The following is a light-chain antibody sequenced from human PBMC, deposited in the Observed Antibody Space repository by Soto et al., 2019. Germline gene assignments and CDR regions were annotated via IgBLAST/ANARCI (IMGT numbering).Light chain of an antibody. CDR1: QTVSGY. V-gene: IGKV3-11*01. CDR3: QQRSNWSWT. Sequence: EIVLTQFPATLSLSAGERATLSCRASQTVSGYLAWYQQKPGQAPRLLIYHASYTATGVPVRFSGSGSGTDFTLTISSLEPEDFAVYYCQQRSNWSWTFGQGTKVDIK. CDR2: HAS. J-gene: IGKJ1*01.